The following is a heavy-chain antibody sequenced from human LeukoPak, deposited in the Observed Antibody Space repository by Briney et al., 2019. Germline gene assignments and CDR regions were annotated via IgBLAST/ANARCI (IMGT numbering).Heavy chain of an antibody. CDR1: GYSFTSYW. J-gene: IGHJ1*01. CDR2: IDPSDSYT. CDR3: ARLSDSSGYYDREYFQH. V-gene: IGHV5-10-1*01. D-gene: IGHD3-22*01. Sequence: GESLKISCKGSGYSFTSYWISWVRQMPGKGLEWMGRIDPSDSYTNYSPSFQGHVTISADKSISTAYLQWSSLKASDTAMYYCARLSDSSGYYDREYFQHWGQGTLVTVSS.